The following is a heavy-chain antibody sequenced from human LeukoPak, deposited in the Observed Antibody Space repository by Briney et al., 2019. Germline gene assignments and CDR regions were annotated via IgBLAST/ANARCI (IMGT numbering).Heavy chain of an antibody. CDR1: GGSISSYY. V-gene: IGHV4-59*01. CDR3: ARYMVRGVIDY. Sequence: SETLSLTCTVSGGSISSYYWSWIRQPPGKGLEWIGYIYYSGSTNYNPSLKSRVTISVDTSKNQFSLKLSSVTAADTAVYYCARYMVRGVIDYWGQGTLATVSS. J-gene: IGHJ4*02. D-gene: IGHD3-10*01. CDR2: IYYSGST.